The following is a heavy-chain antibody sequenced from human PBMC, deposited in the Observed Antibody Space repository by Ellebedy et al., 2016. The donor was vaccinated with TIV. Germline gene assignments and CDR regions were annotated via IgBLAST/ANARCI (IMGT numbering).Heavy chain of an antibody. J-gene: IGHJ4*02. D-gene: IGHD6-13*01. CDR1: GFTFSYYW. CDR2: LKQDGSDK. Sequence: GESLKISCAASGFTFSYYWMTWVRQAPGKGLEWVASLKQDGSDKYYVDSVKGRFTISRDNAKTSLYLQMNSLRVEDTAVYYCATEDSITWNYYFDYWGQGTLVTVSS. V-gene: IGHV3-7*03. CDR3: ATEDSITWNYYFDY.